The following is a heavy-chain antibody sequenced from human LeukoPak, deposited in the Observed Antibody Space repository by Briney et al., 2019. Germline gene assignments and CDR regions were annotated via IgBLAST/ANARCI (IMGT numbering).Heavy chain of an antibody. CDR1: GFTFSSYW. Sequence: GSLRLSCAASGFTFSSYWMSWIRQPPGKGLEWIGEINHSGSTNYNPSLKSRVTISVDTSKNQFSLKLSSVTAADTAVYYCAREAHYYGSGSYYSYHDYWGQGTLVTVSS. CDR2: INHSGST. CDR3: AREAHYYGSGSYYSYHDY. J-gene: IGHJ4*02. D-gene: IGHD3-10*01. V-gene: IGHV4-34*01.